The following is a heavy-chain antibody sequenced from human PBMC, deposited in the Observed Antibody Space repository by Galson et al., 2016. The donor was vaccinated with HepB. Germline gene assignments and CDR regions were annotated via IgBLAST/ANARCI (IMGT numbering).Heavy chain of an antibody. J-gene: IGHJ2*01. CDR3: ARYRMLWFGESYWYFDL. D-gene: IGHD3-10*01. V-gene: IGHV3-21*01. CDR2: ISSSSSDI. Sequence: SLRLSCAASGFTFSSYSMNWVRQVPGKGLEWVSSISSSSSDIYYADSVKGRFTTSRDHAKNSLYLQMNSLRAEDTAVYYCARYRMLWFGESYWYFDLWGRGTLVTVSS. CDR1: GFTFSSYS.